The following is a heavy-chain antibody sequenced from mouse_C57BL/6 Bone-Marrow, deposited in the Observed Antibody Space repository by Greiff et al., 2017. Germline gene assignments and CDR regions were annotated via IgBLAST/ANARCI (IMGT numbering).Heavy chain of an antibody. V-gene: IGHV1-74*01. CDR1: GYTFTSYW. J-gene: IGHJ2*01. CDR3: ATSSSSQDYFDY. Sequence: QVQLKESGAELVKPGASVKVSCKASGYTFTSYWMHWVKPRPGQGLEWIGRIHPSDSDTNYNQNFKGKATLTVDKSSSTAYMQLSSLTSEDSAVYYCATSSSSQDYFDYWGQGTTLTVSS. CDR2: IHPSDSDT.